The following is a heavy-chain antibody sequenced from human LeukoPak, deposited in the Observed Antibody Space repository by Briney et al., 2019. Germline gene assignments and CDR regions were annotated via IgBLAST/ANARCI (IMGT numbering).Heavy chain of an antibody. J-gene: IGHJ4*02. V-gene: IGHV1-69*13. CDR1: GGTFSRYA. CDR2: YIPMFGTA. Sequence: SVKVSCKASGGTFSRYAISWVRQAPGQGLEWMGGYIPMFGTANYAQNFQSRVTITADESTSTFSMEVSSLRPEDTAVYFCAGASSKWELSFWGQGTLVTVSS. D-gene: IGHD1-26*01. CDR3: AGASSKWELSF.